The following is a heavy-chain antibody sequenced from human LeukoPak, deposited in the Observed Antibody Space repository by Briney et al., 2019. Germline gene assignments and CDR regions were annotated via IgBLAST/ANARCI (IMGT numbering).Heavy chain of an antibody. D-gene: IGHD3-3*01. CDR3: ARGYDFWSGYYLDY. CDR2: INHSGST. J-gene: IGHJ4*02. CDR1: GGSISSYF. Sequence: KPSESLSLTCTVSGGSISSYFWSWIRQPPGKGLEWIGEINHSGSTNYNPSLKSRVTISVDTSKNQFSLKLSSVTAADTAVYYCARGYDFWSGYYLDYWGQGTLVTVSS. V-gene: IGHV4-34*01.